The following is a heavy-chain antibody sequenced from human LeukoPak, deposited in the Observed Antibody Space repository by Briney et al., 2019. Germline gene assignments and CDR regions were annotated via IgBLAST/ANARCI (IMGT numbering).Heavy chain of an antibody. V-gene: IGHV1-18*04. CDR3: ARRVDYYYGMDV. J-gene: IGHJ6*04. Sequence: ASVKVSCKASGYTFTSYGISWVRQAPGQGLEWMGWISAYNGNTNYPQKLQGRVTMTTDTSTSTAYMELRSLRSDDTAAYYCARRVDYYYGMDVWGKGTTVTVSS. CDR2: ISAYNGNT. CDR1: GYTFTSYG.